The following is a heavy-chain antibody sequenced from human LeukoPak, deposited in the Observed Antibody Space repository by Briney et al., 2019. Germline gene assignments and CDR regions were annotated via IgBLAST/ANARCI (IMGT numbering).Heavy chain of an antibody. CDR2: IYYSGST. V-gene: IGHV4-39*07. J-gene: IGHJ3*01. CDR1: DGSISSSSYY. D-gene: IGHD2-2*01. CDR3: ASGIAYYQPSKNAFDF. Sequence: PSETLSLTCTVSDGSISSSSYYWGWIRQPPGKGLEWIGSIYYSGSTYYSPSLKSRVAISVDRSKNQFSLKVYSVSAADTAVYYCASGIAYYQPSKNAFDFWGQGTMVIVSS.